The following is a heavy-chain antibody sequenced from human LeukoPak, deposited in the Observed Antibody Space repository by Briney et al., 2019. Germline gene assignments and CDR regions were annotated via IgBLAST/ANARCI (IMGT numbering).Heavy chain of an antibody. CDR3: ARGPMYYDSSGYYYFSGYYYGMDV. J-gene: IGHJ6*02. CDR2: INHSGST. Sequence: SETPSLTCAVYGGSFSGYYWSWIRQPPGKGLEWIGEINHSGSTNYNPSLKSRVTISVDTSKNQFSLKLSSVTAADTAVYYCARGPMYYDSSGYYYFSGYYYGMDVWGQGTTVTVSS. CDR1: GGSFSGYY. D-gene: IGHD3-22*01. V-gene: IGHV4-34*01.